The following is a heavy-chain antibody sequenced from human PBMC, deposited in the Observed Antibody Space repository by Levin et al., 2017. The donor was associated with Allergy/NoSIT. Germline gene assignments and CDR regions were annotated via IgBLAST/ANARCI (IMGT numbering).Heavy chain of an antibody. CDR3: ARDSCSGGSCYSYYYYGMDV. CDR1: GFTFSSYW. CDR2: IKQDGSEK. J-gene: IGHJ6*02. D-gene: IGHD2-15*01. Sequence: TGGSLRLSCAASGFTFSSYWMSWVRQAPGKGLEWVANIKQDGSEKYYVDSVKGRFTISRDNAKNSLYLQMNSLRAEDTAVYYCARDSCSGGSCYSYYYYGMDVWGQGTTVTVSS. V-gene: IGHV3-7*01.